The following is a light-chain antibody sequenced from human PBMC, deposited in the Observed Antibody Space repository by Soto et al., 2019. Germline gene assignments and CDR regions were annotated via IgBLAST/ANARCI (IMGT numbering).Light chain of an antibody. CDR3: CSNAGSYEV. J-gene: IGLJ2*01. V-gene: IGLV2-11*01. CDR2: DVS. Sequence: QSALTQPRPVSGSPGQSVTISCTGTSSDVGGYNYVSWYQQHPGKAPKGMIYDVSERPSGVPDRFSGSKSGNTASLTISGLQAEDEADYYCCSNAGSYEVFGGGTQLTV. CDR1: SSDVGGYNY.